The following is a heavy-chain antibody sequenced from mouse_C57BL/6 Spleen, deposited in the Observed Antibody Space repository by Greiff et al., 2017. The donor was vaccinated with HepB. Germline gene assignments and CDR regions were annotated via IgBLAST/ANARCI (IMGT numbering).Heavy chain of an antibody. Sequence: EVQLQQSGPVLVKPGASVKMSCKASGYTFTDYYMNWVKQSHGKSLEWIGVINPYNGGTSYNLKFKGKATLTVDKSSSTAYMELTSLTSEDSAVYYCARSRYYYGSSFSAMDYWGQGTSVTVSS. CDR3: ARSRYYYGSSFSAMDY. J-gene: IGHJ4*01. CDR2: INPYNGGT. CDR1: GYTFTDYY. V-gene: IGHV1-19*01. D-gene: IGHD1-1*01.